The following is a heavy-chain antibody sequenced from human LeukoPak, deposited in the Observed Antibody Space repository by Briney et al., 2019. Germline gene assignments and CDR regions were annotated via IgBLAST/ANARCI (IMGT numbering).Heavy chain of an antibody. CDR1: VGSFSVYY. CDR2: INNRGNT. CDR3: ARGSNLGYNY. Sequence: PSETLSLTCAVYVGSFSVYYWSWIRQPPGKGLEWIGEINNRGNTNYNPSLKSRVIISVDTSKNQFSLKLTSVTAADTAVYYCARGSNLGYNYRGQGTLVTVSS. V-gene: IGHV4-34*01. J-gene: IGHJ4*02. D-gene: IGHD7-27*01.